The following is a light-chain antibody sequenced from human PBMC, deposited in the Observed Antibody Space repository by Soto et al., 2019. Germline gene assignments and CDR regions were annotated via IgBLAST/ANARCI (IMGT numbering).Light chain of an antibody. J-gene: IGKJ1*01. CDR2: GAS. V-gene: IGKV3-15*01. CDR3: QQYKNWPPWT. CDR1: QSVSSN. Sequence: ETVMTQSPATLSVSPGESATLSCRASQSVSSNLAWYQQKGGQAPRLLIYGASTRATGIPARFSGSGSGTEFTRTISSLQSEDFAVYYCQQYKNWPPWTFGQGTKVEIK.